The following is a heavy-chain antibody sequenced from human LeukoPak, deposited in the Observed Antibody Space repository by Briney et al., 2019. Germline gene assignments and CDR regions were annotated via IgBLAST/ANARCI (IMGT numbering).Heavy chain of an antibody. CDR2: ISGSGGST. V-gene: IGHV3-23*01. CDR1: GFTFSIYA. D-gene: IGHD7-27*01. CDR3: AKDSTWGSDYYFDY. J-gene: IGHJ4*02. Sequence: GGSLRLSCAASGFTFSIYAMSSGRQAPGKGLEWVSAISGSGGSTYYADSVKGRFTISRDNSKNTLYLQMNSLRAEDTAVYYCAKDSTWGSDYYFDYWGQGTLVTVSS.